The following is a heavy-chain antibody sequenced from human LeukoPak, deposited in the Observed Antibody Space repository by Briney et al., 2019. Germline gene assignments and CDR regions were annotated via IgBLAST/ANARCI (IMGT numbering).Heavy chain of an antibody. Sequence: GGSLTLSCAASGFSFSNYVMHWLRQAQGQGLKYVSAIMPNGETRGYANSMKGRFTISRDNSKNTLYLQMGSLRAEDMAIYYCARDRDGGFAFDIWGQGTLVTVSS. CDR3: ARDRDGGFAFDI. J-gene: IGHJ3*02. V-gene: IGHV3-64*01. D-gene: IGHD2-15*01. CDR1: GFSFSNYV. CDR2: IMPNGETR.